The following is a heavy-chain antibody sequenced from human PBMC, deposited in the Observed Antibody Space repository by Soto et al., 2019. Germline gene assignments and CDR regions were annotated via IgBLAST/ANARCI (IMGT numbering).Heavy chain of an antibody. CDR2: INPNSGGT. V-gene: IGHV1-2*04. J-gene: IGHJ4*02. CDR1: GYAFTGYY. Sequence: ASVNVSCQASGYAFTGYYMHWVRQAPGQGLEWMGWINPNSGGTNYAQKFQGWVTMTGDTSISTAYMELSRLRSDDTAVYYCARDRAAAGLDYWGQGTLVTVSS. CDR3: ARDRAAAGLDY. D-gene: IGHD6-13*01.